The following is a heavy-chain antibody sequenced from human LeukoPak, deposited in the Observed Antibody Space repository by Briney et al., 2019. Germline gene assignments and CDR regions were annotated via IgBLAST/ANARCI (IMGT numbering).Heavy chain of an antibody. CDR3: AKAAPARFYCSSTSCPLSYMDV. CDR2: ITGSGVTYT. D-gene: IGHD2-2*01. CDR1: GFTFRSFA. V-gene: IGHV3-23*01. J-gene: IGHJ6*03. Sequence: GGSLRLSCAASGFTFRSFAMSWVRQAPGKGLEWVAAITGSGVTYTQYADSVKGRFTISRDDSKNTLYLQMNSLRAEDTAVYYCAKAAPARFYCSSTSCPLSYMDVWGKGTTVTVSS.